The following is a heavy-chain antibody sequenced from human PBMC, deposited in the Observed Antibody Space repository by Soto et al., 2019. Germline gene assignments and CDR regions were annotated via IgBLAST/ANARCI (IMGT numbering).Heavy chain of an antibody. CDR3: ARLSSSIVVVPDYGMDV. CDR1: GYTFISHG. D-gene: IGHD2-15*01. Sequence: QVQLVQSGVEVKKPGASVKVSCKASGYTFISHGISWVRQAPGQGLEWMGWISGKNGNTKYAQEVQGRVTLTTDTSTSTAYMELRSLRSDDTAVYYCARLSSSIVVVPDYGMDVWGQGTTVTVSS. J-gene: IGHJ6*02. V-gene: IGHV1-18*04. CDR2: ISGKNGNT.